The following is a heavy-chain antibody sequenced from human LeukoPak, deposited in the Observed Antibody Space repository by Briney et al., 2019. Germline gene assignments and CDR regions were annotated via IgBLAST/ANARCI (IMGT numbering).Heavy chain of an antibody. CDR1: GFTFSIYW. Sequence: QPGGSLRLSCAASGFTFSIYWMSWVRQAPGKGLEWVANIKPDGSEKNYVDSVKGRFTISRDNAKNSLYLQMNSLRDADTAVYYCARDNVAVPGGDYWGQGTLVTVSS. CDR3: ARDNVAVPGGDY. J-gene: IGHJ4*02. V-gene: IGHV3-7*04. CDR2: IKPDGSEK. D-gene: IGHD6-19*01.